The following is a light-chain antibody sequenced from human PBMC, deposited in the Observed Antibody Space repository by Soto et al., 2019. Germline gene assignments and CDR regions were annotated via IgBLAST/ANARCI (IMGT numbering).Light chain of an antibody. CDR3: QQYDRFPYT. CDR2: KAS. Sequence: DIQMTQPPSTLSASVGDTVTITCRASQSISNWLAWYQQKPGQAPKLLIHKASTLESGVPSRFSGSGSGTECTLTISSLQPDDFATFYCQQYDRFPYTFGQGTKLESK. CDR1: QSISNW. V-gene: IGKV1-5*03. J-gene: IGKJ2*01.